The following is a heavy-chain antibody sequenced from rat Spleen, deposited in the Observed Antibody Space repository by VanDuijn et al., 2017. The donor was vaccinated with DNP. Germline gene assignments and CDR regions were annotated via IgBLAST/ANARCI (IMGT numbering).Heavy chain of an antibody. Sequence: EVQLQESGSGLVKPSQSLSLTCSVTGYSITSNYWGWIRQFPGNKMEYIGHKSYSGRTDYNPSLKNRISITRDTSRNHFFLHLISVTTEDTATYYCARWTRYFDYWGQGVMVTVSS. D-gene: IGHD1-7*01. CDR2: KSYSGRT. CDR3: ARWTRYFDY. J-gene: IGHJ2*01. CDR1: GYSITSNY. V-gene: IGHV3-1*01.